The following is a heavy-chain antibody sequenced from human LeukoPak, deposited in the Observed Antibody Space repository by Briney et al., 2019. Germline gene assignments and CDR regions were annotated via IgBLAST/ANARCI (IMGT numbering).Heavy chain of an antibody. V-gene: IGHV4-59*08. J-gene: IGHJ5*02. D-gene: IGHD6-13*01. CDR3: ARLSSSWYWFDP. CDR2: IYYSGST. Sequence: SETLSLTCTVSGGSISSYYWSWIRQPPGKGLEWIGYIYYSGSTNYNPSLKNRVTISVDTSKNQFSLKLSSVTAADTAVYYCARLSSSWYWFDPWGQGTLVTVSS. CDR1: GGSISSYY.